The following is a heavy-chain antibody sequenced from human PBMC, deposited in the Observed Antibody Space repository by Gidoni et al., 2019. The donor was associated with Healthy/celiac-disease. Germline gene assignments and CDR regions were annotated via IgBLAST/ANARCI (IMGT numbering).Heavy chain of an antibody. CDR3: AREYSSGWCGSAKYYGMDV. Sequence: QLQLQESGPGLVKPSETLSPTCTVSGGSIGSSSYYRGWIRQPPGKGLEWIGSIYYSGSTNYTPSLKSRVTISVDTSKIQFSLKLSSVTAADTAVYYCAREYSSGWCGSAKYYGMDVWGQGTTVTVSS. V-gene: IGHV4-39*02. CDR1: GGSIGSSSYY. CDR2: IYYSGST. J-gene: IGHJ6*02. D-gene: IGHD6-19*01.